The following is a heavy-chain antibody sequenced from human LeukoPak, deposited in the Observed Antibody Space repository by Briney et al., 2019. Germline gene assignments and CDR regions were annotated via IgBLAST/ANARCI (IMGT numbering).Heavy chain of an antibody. CDR2: IYYSGST. V-gene: IGHV4-39*01. J-gene: IGHJ4*02. D-gene: IGHD3-9*01. CDR3: ARRVGYDILTGYYQSFDY. CDR1: GGSISSSSYY. Sequence: PSETLSLTCTVTGGSISSSSYYWGWIRQPPVKGLEWIGSIYYSGSTYYNPSLKSRVTISVDTSKNQFSLKLSSVTAADTAVYYCARRVGYDILTGYYQSFDYWGQGTLVTVSS.